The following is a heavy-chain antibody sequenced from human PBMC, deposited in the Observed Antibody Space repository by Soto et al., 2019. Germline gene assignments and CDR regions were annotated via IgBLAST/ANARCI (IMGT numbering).Heavy chain of an antibody. D-gene: IGHD3-9*01. CDR3: ARETLRYFDWLPTNWFDP. J-gene: IGHJ5*02. V-gene: IGHV3-30-3*01. CDR2: ISYDGSNK. CDR1: GFTFSSYA. Sequence: PGGSLRLSCAASGFTFSSYAMHWVRQAPGKGLEWVAVISYDGSNKYYADSVKGRFTISRDNSKNTLYLQMNSLRAEDTAVYYCARETLRYFDWLPTNWFDPWGQGTLVTVSS.